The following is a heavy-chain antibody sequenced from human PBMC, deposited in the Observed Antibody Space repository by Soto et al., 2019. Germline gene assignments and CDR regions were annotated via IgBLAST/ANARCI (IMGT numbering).Heavy chain of an antibody. CDR3: ARTSGWGSSWYRGWSSNYYYYYGMDV. D-gene: IGHD6-13*01. V-gene: IGHV4-59*01. CDR2: IYYSGNIYYSGNT. Sequence: SETLSLTCTVSGGSMSRYYWNWIRQSPGKGLEWIGYIYYSGNIYYSGNTNYNPSLKSRVTISIDRSKNQFSLKLTSVTVADTAVYYCARTSGWGSSWYRGWSSNYYYYYGMDVWGQGTTVTVSS. CDR1: GGSMSRYY. J-gene: IGHJ6*02.